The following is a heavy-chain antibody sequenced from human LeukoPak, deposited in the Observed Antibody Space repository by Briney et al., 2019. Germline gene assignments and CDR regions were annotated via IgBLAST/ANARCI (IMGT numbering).Heavy chain of an antibody. CDR2: FDPEDGET. J-gene: IGHJ5*02. D-gene: IGHD3-22*01. CDR1: GYTFTELS. CDR3: ATYYYDSSGYYP. Sequence: ASVKVSCKVSGYTFTELSMHWVRQAPGKGLEWMGGFDPEDGETIYAQKFQGRVTMTEDTSTDTAYMELSSLRSEDTAVYYCATYYYDSSGYYPWGQGTLVTVSS. V-gene: IGHV1-24*01.